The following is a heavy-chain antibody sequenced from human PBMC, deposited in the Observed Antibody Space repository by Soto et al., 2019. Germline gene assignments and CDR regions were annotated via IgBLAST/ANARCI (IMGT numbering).Heavy chain of an antibody. Sequence: QVQLVQSGAEVKKPGSSVKVSCKASGGTFSSYTISWVRQAPGQGLEWMGRIIPILGIANYAQKFQGRVTXXADKSTSTAYMELSSLRSEDTAVYYCARGGPVGAGWGQGTLVTVSS. V-gene: IGHV1-69*02. CDR3: ARGGPVGAG. CDR1: GGTFSSYT. J-gene: IGHJ4*02. D-gene: IGHD1-26*01. CDR2: IIPILGIA.